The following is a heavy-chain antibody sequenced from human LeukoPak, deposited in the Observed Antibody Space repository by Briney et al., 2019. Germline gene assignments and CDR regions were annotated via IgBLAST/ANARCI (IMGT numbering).Heavy chain of an antibody. Sequence: ASVKVSCKASGYTFTSYYMHWVRQAPGQGLEWMGIINPSGGSTSYAQKFQGRVTMTRDTSTSTVYMELSSLRSEDTAVYYCARLIVVPAASMEPYYYYMDVWGKGTTVTISS. J-gene: IGHJ6*03. V-gene: IGHV1-46*01. CDR1: GYTFTSYY. CDR3: ARLIVVPAASMEPYYYYMDV. D-gene: IGHD2-2*01. CDR2: INPSGGST.